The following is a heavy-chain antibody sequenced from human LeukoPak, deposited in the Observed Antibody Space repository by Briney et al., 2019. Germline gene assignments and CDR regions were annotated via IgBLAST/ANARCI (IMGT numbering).Heavy chain of an antibody. D-gene: IGHD3-22*01. CDR1: RFTFSSYS. V-gene: IGHV3-48*04. J-gene: IGHJ4*02. Sequence: GGSLRLSCAASRFTFSSYSMNWVRQAPGKGLEWVSYISSSSTNIYYIDSVKGRFTISRDNAKNSLYLQMNSLRAEDTAVYYCAKGAYYYDSSGQYYFDYWGQGTLVTVSS. CDR3: AKGAYYYDSSGQYYFDY. CDR2: ISSSSTNI.